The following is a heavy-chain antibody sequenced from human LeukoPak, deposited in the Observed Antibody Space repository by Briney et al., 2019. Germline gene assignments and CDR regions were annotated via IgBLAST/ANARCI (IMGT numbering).Heavy chain of an antibody. J-gene: IGHJ4*02. CDR1: GFTFSSYG. Sequence: GGSLRLSCAASGFTFSSYGMHWVRQAPGKGLEWVAVISYDGSNKYYADSVKGRFTTSRDNSKNTLYLQMNSLRAEDTAVYYCAKDPYGGYDSFYFDYWGQGTLVTVSS. V-gene: IGHV3-30*18. CDR3: AKDPYGGYDSFYFDY. D-gene: IGHD5-12*01. CDR2: ISYDGSNK.